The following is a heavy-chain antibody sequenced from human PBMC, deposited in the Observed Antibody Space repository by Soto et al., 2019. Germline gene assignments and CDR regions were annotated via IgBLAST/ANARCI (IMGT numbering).Heavy chain of an antibody. D-gene: IGHD3-10*02. CDR3: ARKGHYYVNWFDP. Sequence: GASVKVSCKASGGTFSSYAISWVRQAPGQGLEWMGGIIPIFGTANYAQKFQGRVTITADESTSTAYMELSSLRSEDTAVYYCARKGHYYVNWFDPWGQGTLVTVSS. J-gene: IGHJ5*02. CDR2: IIPIFGTA. CDR1: GGTFSSYA. V-gene: IGHV1-69*13.